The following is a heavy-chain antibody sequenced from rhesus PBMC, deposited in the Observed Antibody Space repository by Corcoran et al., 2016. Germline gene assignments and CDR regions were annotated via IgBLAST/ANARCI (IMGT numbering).Heavy chain of an antibody. J-gene: IGHJ1*01. V-gene: IGHV1-156*01. CDR3: ATQTGDPYAEYFEF. Sequence: EVQLVQSGAEVTKPGASVKVSCKVSGYTFTYLSMLWVRQSPGPGLEWMGVVDPVYGEIIHAEKFQGRVTMTEDTSTDTAYMELSSLRAEDTAVYYCATQTGDPYAEYFEFWGQGALVTVSS. D-gene: IGHD7-45*01. CDR1: GYTFTYLS. CDR2: VDPVYGEI.